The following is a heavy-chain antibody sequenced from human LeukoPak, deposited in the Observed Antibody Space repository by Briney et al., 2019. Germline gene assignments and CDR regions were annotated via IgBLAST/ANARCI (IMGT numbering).Heavy chain of an antibody. Sequence: SETLSLTCTVSGASISSGSHHWSWIRQPAGKGLEWIGRIYTSGSTNYNPSLKSRVSISVDMSKNQFSLKLSSVTAADTAVYYCARGVEPLAANTLAYWGQGTLVTVSS. D-gene: IGHD1-14*01. CDR2: IYTSGST. CDR1: GASISSGSHH. CDR3: ARGVEPLAANTLAY. V-gene: IGHV4-61*02. J-gene: IGHJ4*02.